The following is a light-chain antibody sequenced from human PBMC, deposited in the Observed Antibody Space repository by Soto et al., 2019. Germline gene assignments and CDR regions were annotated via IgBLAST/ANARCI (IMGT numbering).Light chain of an antibody. CDR3: QQYKSGYT. Sequence: DIQMTQSPSTLSASVGDRVTITCRASQTVSGWLAWYQQKPGKAPKLLIYDASTLESGVSSRFSGSESGTEFTLTITSLQPDDLGTYYCQQYKSGYTFGQGTKLAIK. CDR2: DAS. V-gene: IGKV1-5*01. J-gene: IGKJ2*01. CDR1: QTVSGW.